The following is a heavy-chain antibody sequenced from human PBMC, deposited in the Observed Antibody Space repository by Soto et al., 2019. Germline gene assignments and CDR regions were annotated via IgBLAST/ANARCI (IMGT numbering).Heavy chain of an antibody. Sequence: EVQLVESGGGLVQPGGSLRLSCAASGFTFSSHDMHWVRQVTGKGLEWVSGISIAGGTHYADSVKGRFTISRENAKNSLYLQMNSLRAGDTAVYYCARELEMYGYWYSDLWGRGTLVTVSS. V-gene: IGHV3-13*01. CDR2: ISIAGGT. CDR3: ARELEMYGYWYSDL. D-gene: IGHD2-8*02. J-gene: IGHJ2*01. CDR1: GFTFSSHD.